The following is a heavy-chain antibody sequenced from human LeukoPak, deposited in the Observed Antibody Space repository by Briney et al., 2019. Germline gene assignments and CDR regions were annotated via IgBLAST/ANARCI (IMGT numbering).Heavy chain of an antibody. J-gene: IGHJ4*02. CDR3: ARETAMAMYFDY. CDR2: ISYDGSNK. Sequence: GGSLRLSCAASGFTFSSYAMHWVRQAPGKGLEWVAVISYDGSNKYYADSVKGRFTISRDNSKNRLYLQMNSLRAEDTAVYYCARETAMAMYFDYWGQGTLVTVSS. CDR1: GFTFSSYA. D-gene: IGHD5-18*01. V-gene: IGHV3-30*01.